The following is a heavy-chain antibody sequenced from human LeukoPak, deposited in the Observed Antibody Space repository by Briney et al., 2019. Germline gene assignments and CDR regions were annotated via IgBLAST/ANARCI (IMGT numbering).Heavy chain of an antibody. CDR2: IKPDGSDK. D-gene: IGHD5-24*01. Sequence: GGSLRLSCVGSGFTFSSYWVNWVHQSPGKGLEWVANIKPDGSDKYYVDSARGRFTVSRDNAKNSAFLQMNSLRAEDTAIYYCATISAQTFDIWGQGTLVSVSS. CDR1: GFTFSSYW. J-gene: IGHJ3*02. CDR3: ATISAQTFDI. V-gene: IGHV3-7*01.